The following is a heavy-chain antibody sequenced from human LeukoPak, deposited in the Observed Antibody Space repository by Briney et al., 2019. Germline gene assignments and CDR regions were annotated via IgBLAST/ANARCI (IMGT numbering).Heavy chain of an antibody. CDR2: ISYDGSNK. CDR3: ARATFYYGSGSLAFNWFDP. J-gene: IGHJ5*02. CDR1: GFTFSIYW. V-gene: IGHV3-30-3*01. Sequence: GGSLRLSCAASGFTFSIYWMHWVRQAPGKGLEWVAVISYDGSNKYYADSVKGRFTISRDNSKNTLYLQMNSLRAEDTAVYYCARATFYYGSGSLAFNWFDPWGQGTLVTVSS. D-gene: IGHD3-10*01.